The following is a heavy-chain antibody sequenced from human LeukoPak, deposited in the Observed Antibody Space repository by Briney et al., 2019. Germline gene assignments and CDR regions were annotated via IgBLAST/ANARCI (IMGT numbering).Heavy chain of an antibody. CDR2: IRGSGGST. D-gene: IGHD3-3*02. V-gene: IGHV3-23*01. J-gene: IGHJ4*02. Sequence: GGSLRLSCAASGFTFSIYGMTWVRQAPGKGLEWVSGIRGSGGSTYYADSVKGRFTISRDNSKNTLYLQINSLRAEDRAVYYCAKDVLPSWFDYWGQGTLVTVSS. CDR3: AKDVLPSWFDY. CDR1: GFTFSIYG.